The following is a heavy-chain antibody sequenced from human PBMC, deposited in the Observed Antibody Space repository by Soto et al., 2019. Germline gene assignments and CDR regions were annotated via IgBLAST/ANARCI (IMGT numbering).Heavy chain of an antibody. Sequence: EVQLVQSGAEVKKPGESLKISCQGSGYSFTSYWIAWVRQMPGKGLEWMGIIYAGDPDTRYSPSFQGQVTISADKSSSAAYLQWSSLRASDTGIYYWASLSYSPHNYCNGLDAWGQGTTVTVSS. D-gene: IGHD2-8*01. CDR3: ASLSYSPHNYCNGLDA. CDR1: GYSFTSYW. V-gene: IGHV5-51*01. CDR2: IYAGDPDT. J-gene: IGHJ6*02.